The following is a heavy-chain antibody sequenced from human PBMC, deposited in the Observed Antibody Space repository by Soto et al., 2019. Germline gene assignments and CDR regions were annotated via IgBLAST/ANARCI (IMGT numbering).Heavy chain of an antibody. V-gene: IGHV4-31*03. CDR1: GGSIRSGGYY. CDR3: ARVGTSFQWDWFDP. J-gene: IGHJ5*02. D-gene: IGHD2-2*01. CDR2: IYYSGST. Sequence: SDTLSLTCTVSGGSIRSGGYYWSWIRQHPGKGLEWIGYIYYSGSTYYNPSLKSRVTISVDTSKNQFSLKLSSVTAADTAVYYCARVGTSFQWDWFDPWGQGTLVTVSS.